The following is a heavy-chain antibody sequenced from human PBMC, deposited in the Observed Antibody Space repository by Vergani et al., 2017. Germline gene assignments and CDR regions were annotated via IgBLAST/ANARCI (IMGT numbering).Heavy chain of an antibody. V-gene: IGHV3-11*04. CDR1: GFTFSDYY. J-gene: IGHJ6*02. D-gene: IGHD5-18*01. Sequence: VQLVESGGGLVQPGGSLRLSCAASGFTFSDYYMSWIRQAPGKGLEWVSYISSSGSTIYYADSVKGRFTISRDNAKNSLYLQMNSLRAEDTAVYYCARVDTAMVGVNYYYGMDVWGQGTTVTVSS. CDR2: ISSSGSTI. CDR3: ARVDTAMVGVNYYYGMDV.